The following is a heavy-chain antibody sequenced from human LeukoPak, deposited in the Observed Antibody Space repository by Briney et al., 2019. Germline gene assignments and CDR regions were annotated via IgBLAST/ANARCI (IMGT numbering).Heavy chain of an antibody. J-gene: IGHJ4*02. CDR1: GGSISSGTYY. D-gene: IGHD5-12*01. Sequence: SETLSLTCSVSGGSISSGTYYWSWIRQPAGKGLEWIGRIYTSGSTNYNPSLKSRVSISADTSKNQFSLRLTSVTAADTAVYYCARGGDAAPFDYWGQGTLVTVSS. CDR2: IYTSGST. V-gene: IGHV4-61*02. CDR3: ARGGDAAPFDY.